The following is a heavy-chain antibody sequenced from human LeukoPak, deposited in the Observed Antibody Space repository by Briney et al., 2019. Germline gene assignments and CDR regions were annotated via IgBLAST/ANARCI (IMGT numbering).Heavy chain of an antibody. J-gene: IGHJ4*02. V-gene: IGHV3-53*01. CDR2: IYSGGST. Sequence: GGSLRLSCAASGFTVSSNYMSWVRQAPGKRPEWVSVIYSGGSTYYADSVKGRFTISRDNSKNTLYLQMNSLRAEDTAVYYCARAEKIAVAGMGYYFDYWGQGTLVTVSS. CDR1: GFTVSSNY. CDR3: ARAEKIAVAGMGYYFDY. D-gene: IGHD6-19*01.